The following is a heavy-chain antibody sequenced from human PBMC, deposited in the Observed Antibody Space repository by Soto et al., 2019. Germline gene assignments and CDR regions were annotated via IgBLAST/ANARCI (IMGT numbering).Heavy chain of an antibody. CDR3: ARVDCSSGSCYFDS. J-gene: IGHJ4*02. V-gene: IGHV4-4*02. CDR2: VDHVGRT. CDR1: DGSSSISSISILHW. Sequence: PSVTLSLTCSVSDGSSSISSISILHWRNWVRHAPGKGLDWIGEVDHVGRTKYNPSLKSRVSVSVDESKNQFSLRLTSVTAADTALYYCARVDCSSGSCYFDSWGQGALVTVSS. D-gene: IGHD2-15*01.